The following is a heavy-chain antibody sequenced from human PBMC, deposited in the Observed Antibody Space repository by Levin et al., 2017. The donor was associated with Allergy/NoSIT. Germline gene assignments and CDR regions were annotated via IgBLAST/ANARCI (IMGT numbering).Heavy chain of an antibody. D-gene: IGHD3-22*01. J-gene: IGHJ4*02. CDR2: ISYDGSNK. CDR1: GFTFSSYA. Sequence: GGSLRLSCAASGFTFSSYAMHWVRQAPGKGLEWVAVISYDGSNKYYADSVKGRFTISRVNSKNTLYLQMNSLRAEDTAVYYCARVGSSGYYPIDYWGQGTLVTVSS. V-gene: IGHV3-30-3*01. CDR3: ARVGSSGYYPIDY.